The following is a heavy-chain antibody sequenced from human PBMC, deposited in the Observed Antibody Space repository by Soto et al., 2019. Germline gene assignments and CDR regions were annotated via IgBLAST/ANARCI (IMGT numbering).Heavy chain of an antibody. Sequence: QVQLVQSGAEVKKPGASVKVSCKASGYTFTSYGINCVRQAPGQGLEWMGWINAYNGNTKYCQKLQGRVTITTDTSTSTAYMELGSMRSEDTVVYYCAIVLPPFDQWGQGTLVTFSS. V-gene: IGHV1-18*01. J-gene: IGHJ5*02. CDR1: GYTFTSYG. CDR2: INAYNGNT. CDR3: AIVLPPFDQ.